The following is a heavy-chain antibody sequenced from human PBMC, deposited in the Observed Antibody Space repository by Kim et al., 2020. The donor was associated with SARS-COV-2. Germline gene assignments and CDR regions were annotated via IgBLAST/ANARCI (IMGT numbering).Heavy chain of an antibody. CDR1: GFTFSSYG. J-gene: IGHJ3*02. CDR2: ISYDGSNK. D-gene: IGHD6-19*01. CDR3: AKGRQGVAGTNDAFDI. V-gene: IGHV3-30*18. Sequence: GGSLRLSCAASGFTFSSYGMHWVRQAPGKGLEWVAVISYDGSNKYYADSVKGRFTISRDNSKNTLYLQMNSLRAEDTAVYYCAKGRQGVAGTNDAFDIWGQGTMVTVSS.